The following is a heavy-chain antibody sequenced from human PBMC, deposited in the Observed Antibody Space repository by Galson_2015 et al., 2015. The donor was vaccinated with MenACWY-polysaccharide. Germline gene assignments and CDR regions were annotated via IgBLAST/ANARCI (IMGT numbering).Heavy chain of an antibody. CDR1: GGSVNGYY. V-gene: IGHV4-59*08. Sequence: ETLSLTCTVSGGSVNGYYWSWIRQPPGGGLGWVGYMLTSGGTDYNYNPSLKGRMTISVAMSKNQISLKLNTVTAADTAVYYCARQPGGTAAFDMWGQGTMVTVSS. CDR3: ARQPGGTAAFDM. CDR2: MLTSGGTDY. D-gene: IGHD1-1*01. J-gene: IGHJ3*02.